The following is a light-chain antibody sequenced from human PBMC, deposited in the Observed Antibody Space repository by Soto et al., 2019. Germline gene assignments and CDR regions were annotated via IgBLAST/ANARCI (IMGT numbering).Light chain of an antibody. Sequence: DIVMTQSPATLSVSPGERATLSCRASQSVSSKLAWYQQTPGQAPRLLIYGASTRATGVPARFSGSGSGTEFTLTISSLRSEDFAVYYCQQYNNWPPFTFGPGTKVD. CDR3: QQYNNWPPFT. J-gene: IGKJ3*01. CDR1: QSVSSK. CDR2: GAS. V-gene: IGKV3-15*01.